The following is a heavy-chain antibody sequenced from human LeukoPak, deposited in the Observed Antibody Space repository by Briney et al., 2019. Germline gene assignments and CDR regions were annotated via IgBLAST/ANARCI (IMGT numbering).Heavy chain of an antibody. V-gene: IGHV3-21*01. CDR3: AREGGGSDYYDSSGPDAFDI. D-gene: IGHD3-22*01. CDR2: ITTSSIYI. J-gene: IGHJ3*02. CDR1: GFTFSSYY. Sequence: GGSLRLSCAASGFTFSSYYMSWVRQAPGKGLEWVSSITTSSIYIYYGDSVKGRFTISRDNAKNSLYLQMNSLRAEDTAVYYCAREGGGSDYYDSSGPDAFDIWGQGTMVTVSS.